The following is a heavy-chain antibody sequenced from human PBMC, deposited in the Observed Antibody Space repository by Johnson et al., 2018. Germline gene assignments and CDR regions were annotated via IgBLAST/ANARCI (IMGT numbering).Heavy chain of an antibody. D-gene: IGHD6-13*01. Sequence: VQLVESGGGLVQXGRSLRLSCAVAGFTFDDYAMHWVRQVPGKGLEWVSGISWKSDSIAYADSVKGRFTISRDNAKNSLYLQMSSLRVDDTALYFCAKEKGIAGFRGRDVWGQGTTVTVSS. V-gene: IGHV3-9*01. CDR3: AKEKGIAGFRGRDV. J-gene: IGHJ6*02. CDR2: ISWKSDSI. CDR1: GFTFDDYA.